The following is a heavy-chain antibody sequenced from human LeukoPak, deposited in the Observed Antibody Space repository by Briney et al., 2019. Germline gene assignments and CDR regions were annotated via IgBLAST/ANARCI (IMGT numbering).Heavy chain of an antibody. CDR3: ARQYYDILTGYYNWFDP. V-gene: IGHV4-4*02. CDR2: IYHSGST. Sequence: SETLSLTCAVSGGSISSSNWWSWVRQPPGKGLEWIGEIYHSGSTNYNPSLKSRVTISVDTSKNQFSLKLSSVAAADTAVYYCARQYYDILTGYYNWFDPWGQGTLVTVSS. CDR1: GGSISSSNW. D-gene: IGHD3-9*01. J-gene: IGHJ5*02.